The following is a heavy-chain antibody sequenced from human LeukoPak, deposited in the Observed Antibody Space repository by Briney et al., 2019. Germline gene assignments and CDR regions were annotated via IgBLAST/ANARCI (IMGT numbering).Heavy chain of an antibody. Sequence: SETLSLTCTVSGGSISSYYWSWIRQPPGKGLEWIGYIYYSESTYYNPSLKSRVTISVDTSKNQFSLKLSSVTAADTAVYYCARVSSWYRYFDYWGQGTLVTVSS. CDR1: GGSISSYY. V-gene: IGHV4-59*08. D-gene: IGHD6-13*01. CDR2: IYYSEST. CDR3: ARVSSWYRYFDY. J-gene: IGHJ4*02.